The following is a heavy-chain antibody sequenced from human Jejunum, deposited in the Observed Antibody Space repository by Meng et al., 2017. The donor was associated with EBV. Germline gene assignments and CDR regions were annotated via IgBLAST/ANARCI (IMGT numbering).Heavy chain of an antibody. D-gene: IGHD5-24*01. V-gene: IGHV4-4*02. J-gene: IGHJ4*02. CDR3: ARDRGVEDY. CDR1: GGSISTDNW. CDR2: IHHSGST. Sequence: QVPLQGAGPGLVKPSRTLSPTCAVSGGSISTDNWWSWVRQPPGKGLEYIGEIHHSGSTKYNPSLKSRVTISVDKSNNHFSLKLSSVTAADTAVYYCARDRGVEDYWGQGTLVTVSS.